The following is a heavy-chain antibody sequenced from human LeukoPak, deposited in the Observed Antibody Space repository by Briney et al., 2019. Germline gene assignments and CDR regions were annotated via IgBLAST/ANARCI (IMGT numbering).Heavy chain of an antibody. Sequence: SETLSLTCTVSGGSISSGGYYWSWIRQHPGKGLEWIGYIYYSGSTYYNPSLKSRDTISVDTSKNQFSLKLSSVTAADTAVYYCARVLYYYDSSGPLGGASFDYWGQGTLVTVSS. J-gene: IGHJ4*02. CDR3: ARVLYYYDSSGPLGGASFDY. D-gene: IGHD3-22*01. CDR2: IYYSGST. CDR1: GGSISSGGYY. V-gene: IGHV4-31*03.